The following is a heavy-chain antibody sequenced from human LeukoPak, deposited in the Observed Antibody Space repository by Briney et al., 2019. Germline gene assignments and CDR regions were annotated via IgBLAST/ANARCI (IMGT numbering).Heavy chain of an antibody. J-gene: IGHJ6*02. D-gene: IGHD6-13*01. CDR3: ARPYSLSYYYYGMDV. CDR2: IIPILGIA. Sequence: SVKVSCKASGGTFSSYAISWVRQAPGQGLEWMGRIIPILGIANYAQKYQGRVTITADKSTSTAYMELSSLRSEDTAVYYCARPYSLSYYYYGMDVWGQGTTVTVSS. V-gene: IGHV1-69*04. CDR1: GGTFSSYA.